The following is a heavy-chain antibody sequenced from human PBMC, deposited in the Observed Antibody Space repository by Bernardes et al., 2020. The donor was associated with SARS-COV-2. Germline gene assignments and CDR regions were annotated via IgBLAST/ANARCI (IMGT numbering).Heavy chain of an antibody. CDR3: ARANVATIFGVVTFFDS. Sequence: SETLSLTCTVSGGSISSGGYYWSWIRQHPGKGLEWIGYIYYSGSTYYNPSLKSRVTISVDTSKNQFSLKLSSVTAADTAVYYCARANVATIFGVVTFFDSWGQGTLVTVSS. J-gene: IGHJ4*02. V-gene: IGHV4-31*03. CDR1: GGSISSGGYY. D-gene: IGHD3-3*01. CDR2: IYYSGST.